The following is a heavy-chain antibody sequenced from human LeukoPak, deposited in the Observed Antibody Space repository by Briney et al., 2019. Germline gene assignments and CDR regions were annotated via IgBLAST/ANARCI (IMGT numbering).Heavy chain of an antibody. CDR3: ARGPYGSGSYWVDY. CDR1: GFTVSSNY. CDR2: IYSGGST. V-gene: IGHV3-53*01. D-gene: IGHD3-10*01. J-gene: IGHJ4*02. Sequence: GGSLRLSCAASGFTVSSNYMSWVRQAPGKGLEWVPVIYSGGSTYYADSVKGRFTISRDNSKNTLYLQMNSLRAEDTAVYYCARGPYGSGSYWVDYWGQGTLVTVSS.